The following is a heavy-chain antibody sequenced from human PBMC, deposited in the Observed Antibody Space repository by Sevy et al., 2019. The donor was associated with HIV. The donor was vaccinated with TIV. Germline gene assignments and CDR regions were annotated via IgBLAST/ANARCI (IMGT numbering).Heavy chain of an antibody. D-gene: IGHD4-17*01. CDR3: ARESPGSTVAYFDY. J-gene: IGHJ4*02. CDR1: GFTFSTYW. Sequence: GGSLRLSCAASGFTFSTYWMSWVRQAPGKGLEWVANIKYGGSDKYYVDSARGRFTISREKAKNSLYLQMNSLRDEDTAVYFCARESPGSTVAYFDYWGQGTLVTVSS. CDR2: IKYGGSDK. V-gene: IGHV3-7*01.